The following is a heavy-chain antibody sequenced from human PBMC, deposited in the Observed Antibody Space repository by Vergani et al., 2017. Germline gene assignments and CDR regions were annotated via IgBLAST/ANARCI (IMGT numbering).Heavy chain of an antibody. J-gene: IGHJ4*02. CDR3: AKGCRDGYN. D-gene: IGHD5-24*01. CDR2: ISYDGSNK. V-gene: IGHV3-30*07. Sequence: QVQLVESGGGVVQPGRSLRLSCAASGFTFSSYAMHWVRQAPGKGLEWVAVISYDGSNKYYADSVEGRFTISRDNSKNTLYLQMNSLRAEDTAVYDCAKGCRDGYNWGQGTLVTVSA. CDR1: GFTFSSYA.